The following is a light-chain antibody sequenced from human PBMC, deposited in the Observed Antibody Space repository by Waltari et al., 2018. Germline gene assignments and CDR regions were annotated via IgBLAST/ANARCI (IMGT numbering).Light chain of an antibody. CDR3: QQYGTFPIT. V-gene: IGKV1-16*01. CDR2: GAS. CDR1: QGITKY. J-gene: IGKJ4*01. Sequence: DIQMTQSPSSLSASVGDRVTVTCRASQGITKYLAWFQHKPGTAPRPLIYGASTLHSGVPSRFSDSGSGTDFTLTIRSLQPDDFATYYCQQYGTFPITFGGGTKVEIK.